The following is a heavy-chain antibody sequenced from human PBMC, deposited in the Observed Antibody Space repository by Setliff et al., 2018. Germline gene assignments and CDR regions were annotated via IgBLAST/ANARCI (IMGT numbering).Heavy chain of an antibody. V-gene: IGHV3-7*03. Sequence: GGSLRLSCTASGFSFGTYWMTWVRQAPGKGLEWVANIKEDGSLKHYVDSVKGRFTISRDNVKNSLSLQMNSLRAEDTAVYYCARLRKDYGDYYYFDYWGQGTLVTVS. CDR1: GFSFGTYW. D-gene: IGHD4-17*01. J-gene: IGHJ4*02. CDR3: ARLRKDYGDYYYFDY. CDR2: IKEDGSLK.